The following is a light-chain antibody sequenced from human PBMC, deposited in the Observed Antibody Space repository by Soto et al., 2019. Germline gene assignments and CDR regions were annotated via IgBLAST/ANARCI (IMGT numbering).Light chain of an antibody. V-gene: IGKV1-13*02. J-gene: IGKJ1*01. Sequence: AIQLTQSPSSLSASVGDRVDITCRASQGINSDLAWYQQKPGKAPKLLIFAAFSLENGVPSRFSGSGSGADFTLTIASLQPDDFATYYCQQYETFSGTFGPGTKVDIK. CDR1: QGINSD. CDR3: QQYETFSGT. CDR2: AAF.